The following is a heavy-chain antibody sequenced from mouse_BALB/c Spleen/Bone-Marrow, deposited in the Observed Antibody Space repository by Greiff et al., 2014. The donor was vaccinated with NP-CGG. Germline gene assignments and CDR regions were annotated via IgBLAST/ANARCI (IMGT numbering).Heavy chain of an antibody. D-gene: IGHD2-4*01. CDR2: ISSGSSTI. V-gene: IGHV5-17*02. J-gene: IGHJ4*01. CDR3: ARDDYDYAMDY. CDR1: GFTFSSFG. Sequence: EVKLMESGGGLVQPGGSRKLSCAASGFTFSSFGMHWVRQAPEKGLEWVAYISSGSSTIYYADTVKGRFTISRDNNKNTLFLQMTSLRSEDTAMYYCARDDYDYAMDYWGQGTSVTVSS.